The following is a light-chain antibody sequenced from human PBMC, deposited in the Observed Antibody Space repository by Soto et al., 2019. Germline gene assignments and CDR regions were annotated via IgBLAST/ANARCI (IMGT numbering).Light chain of an antibody. J-gene: IGKJ5*01. Sequence: EIVMTQSPLSLAVTPGEPASISCRSSQSLLDITGGNYLDWFLQKPGQSPQLLIYLGSHRASGVPDRFSGSGSGSHFTLRISRVEAEDVGIYYCMQALQTPLTFGRGTRLEIQ. CDR1: QSLLDITGGNY. V-gene: IGKV2-28*01. CDR3: MQALQTPLT. CDR2: LGS.